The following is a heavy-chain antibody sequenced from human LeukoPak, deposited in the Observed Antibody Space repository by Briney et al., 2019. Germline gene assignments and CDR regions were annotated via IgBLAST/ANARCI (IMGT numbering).Heavy chain of an antibody. Sequence: LSGGSLRLSCAASGFTFSSYWMHWVRQAPGKGLVWVSRINSDGSITTYADSVKGRFTISRDNAKNTVYLQMKSLRGEDTAMYYCARGGVDYWGQGTLVTVSS. CDR3: ARGGVDY. J-gene: IGHJ4*02. CDR2: INSDGSIT. CDR1: GFTFSSYW. V-gene: IGHV3-74*03.